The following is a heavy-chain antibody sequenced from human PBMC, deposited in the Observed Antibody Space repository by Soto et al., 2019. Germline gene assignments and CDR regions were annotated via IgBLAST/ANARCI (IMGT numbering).Heavy chain of an antibody. CDR2: IYHGGST. V-gene: IGHV4-30-2*01. Sequence: SETLSLTCAVSGGSISSGGYSWSWIRQPPGKGLEWIGDIYHGGSTYYNPSLKSRVIISVDTSKNQFSLKLDSVTAADTAVYYCARLGGYYQAFDSWGQGTLVTVSS. CDR3: ARLGGYYQAFDS. J-gene: IGHJ4*02. D-gene: IGHD3-22*01. CDR1: GGSISSGGYS.